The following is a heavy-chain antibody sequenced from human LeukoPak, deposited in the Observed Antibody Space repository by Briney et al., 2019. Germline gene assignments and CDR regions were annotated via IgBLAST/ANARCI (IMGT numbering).Heavy chain of an antibody. J-gene: IGHJ3*02. V-gene: IGHV3-20*04. CDR1: GFTFDDYG. Sequence: GGSLRLSCAASGFTFDDYGMSWVRQAPGKGLEWVSGINWNGGSTGYADSVKGRFTISRDNAKNSLYLQMNSLRVEDTALYYCARRALLWFGELPRAFDIWGQGTMVTVSS. CDR2: INWNGGST. CDR3: ARRALLWFGELPRAFDI. D-gene: IGHD3-10*01.